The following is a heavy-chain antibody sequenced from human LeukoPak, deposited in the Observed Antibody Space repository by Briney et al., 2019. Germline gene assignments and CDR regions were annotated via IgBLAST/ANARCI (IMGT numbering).Heavy chain of an antibody. V-gene: IGHV3-23*01. Sequence: GGSLRLSCAASGFTFSSYAMSWVRQAPGKGLEWVSAISGSGGSTYYADSVKGRFTISRDNSKNTLYLQMNSLRAEDTAVYYCARNQALYYYDSSGSFDAFDIWGQGTMVTVSS. CDR2: ISGSGGST. CDR1: GFTFSSYA. CDR3: ARNQALYYYDSSGSFDAFDI. D-gene: IGHD3-22*01. J-gene: IGHJ3*02.